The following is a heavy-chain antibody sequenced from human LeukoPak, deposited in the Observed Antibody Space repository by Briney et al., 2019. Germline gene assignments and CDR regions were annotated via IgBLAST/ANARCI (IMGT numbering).Heavy chain of an antibody. Sequence: GESLKISCHGSGYRFDIYWIAWVRPMPGKGLEFIGFIYPGDSDTRYSPSFQGQVTMAADKSISTAYLHLKASDTAIYYCARRRLAQESIRPGIDAFDVWGQGTVVTVSA. J-gene: IGHJ3*01. V-gene: IGHV5-51*01. CDR1: GYRFDIYW. D-gene: IGHD3-16*01. CDR3: ARRRLAQESIRPGIDAFDV. CDR2: IYPGDSDT.